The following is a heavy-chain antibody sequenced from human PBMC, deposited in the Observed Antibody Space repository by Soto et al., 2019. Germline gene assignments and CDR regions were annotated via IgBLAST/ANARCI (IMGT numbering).Heavy chain of an antibody. CDR1: GGSISSGGYS. V-gene: IGHV4-30-2*01. CDR2: IYHSGST. CDR3: ARRVVPAAIFIGGWFDP. Sequence: PSETLSLTCAVSGGSISSGGYSWSWIRQPPGKGLEWIGYIYHSGSTYYNPSLKSRVTISVDTSKNQFSLKLSSVTAADTAVYYCARRVVPAAIFIGGWFDPWGQGTLVTVSS. J-gene: IGHJ5*02. D-gene: IGHD2-2*01.